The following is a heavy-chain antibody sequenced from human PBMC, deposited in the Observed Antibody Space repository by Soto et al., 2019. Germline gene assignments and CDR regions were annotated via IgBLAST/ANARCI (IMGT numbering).Heavy chain of an antibody. CDR1: GGSISSYY. J-gene: IGHJ4*02. CDR2: IYYSGST. D-gene: IGHD1-26*01. CDR3: ARVPGIVGATYYFDY. V-gene: IGHV4-59*01. Sequence: PSETLSLTCTVSGGSISSYYWSLIRPPPGKGLEWIGYIYYSGSTNYNPSLKSRVTISVDTSKNQFSLKLSSVTAADTAVYYCARVPGIVGATYYFDYWGQGTLVTFSS.